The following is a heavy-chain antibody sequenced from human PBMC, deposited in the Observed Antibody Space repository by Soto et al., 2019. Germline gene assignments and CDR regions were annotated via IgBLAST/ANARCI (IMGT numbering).Heavy chain of an antibody. CDR3: ARVGARGVRGVTANVFDP. CDR2: IIPIFGTA. D-gene: IGHD3-10*01. J-gene: IGHJ5*02. Sequence: VKVSCKASGGTFSSYAISWVRQAPGQGLEWMGGIIPIFGTANYAQKFQGRVTITADESTSTAYMELSSLRSEDTAVYYCARVGARGVRGVTANVFDPWGQGTLVTVSS. V-gene: IGHV1-69*13. CDR1: GGTFSSYA.